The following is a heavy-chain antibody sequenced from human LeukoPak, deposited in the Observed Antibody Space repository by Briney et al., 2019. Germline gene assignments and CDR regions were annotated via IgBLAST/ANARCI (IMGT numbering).Heavy chain of an antibody. CDR2: IRYDGTNK. D-gene: IGHD5-12*01. V-gene: IGHV3-30*02. CDR3: AKDSGYDTRLYDAFDI. Sequence: GGSLRLSCAASGFTFSNYGMHWVRQAPGKGLEWVAFIRYDGTNKYYADSVKGRFTISRDNSKNTLYLQMNSLRAEDTAVYYCAKDSGYDTRLYDAFDIWGQGTMVTVSS. CDR1: GFTFSNYG. J-gene: IGHJ3*02.